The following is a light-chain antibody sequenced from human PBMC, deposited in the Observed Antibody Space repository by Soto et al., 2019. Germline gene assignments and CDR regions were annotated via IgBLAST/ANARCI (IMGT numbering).Light chain of an antibody. V-gene: IGKV3-15*01. Sequence: EIVMTQSPATLSLSPGERATLSCRASQSINSNLAWYQQRPGQAPRLLIYGASTRATGIPAMFSGSGSGTEVTLTISSLQSEDFAVYYCQQYNKWPPLTFGGGTKVEIK. J-gene: IGKJ4*01. CDR2: GAS. CDR3: QQYNKWPPLT. CDR1: QSINSN.